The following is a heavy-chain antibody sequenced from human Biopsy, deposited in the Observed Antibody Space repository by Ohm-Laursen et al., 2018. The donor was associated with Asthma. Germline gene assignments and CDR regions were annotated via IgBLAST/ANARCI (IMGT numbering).Heavy chain of an antibody. J-gene: IGHJ6*02. CDR3: ARGGLGYCSSTRCYQNYYYGMDV. CDR2: IWYDVSNK. V-gene: IGHV3-33*01. D-gene: IGHD2-2*01. CDR1: GFTFSSYG. Sequence: LSLTRAASGFTFSSYGMHWVRQAPGKGLGWVAVIWYDVSNKYYADSVKGRFTISRDNSKNTLYLQMNSLRAEDMAVYYCARGGLGYCSSTRCYQNYYYGMDVWGQGTTVTVSS.